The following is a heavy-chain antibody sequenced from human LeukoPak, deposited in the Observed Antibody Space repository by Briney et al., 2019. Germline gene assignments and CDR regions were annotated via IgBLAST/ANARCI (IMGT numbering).Heavy chain of an antibody. CDR2: ISYDGSNK. D-gene: IGHD3-9*01. CDR3: ARHVEGVRFTTFLAY. V-gene: IGHV3-30-3*01. J-gene: IGHJ4*02. CDR1: GFTVSSNY. Sequence: GGSLRLSCAVSGFTVSSNYMSWVRQAPGKGLEWVVVISYDGSNKYYADSVKGRFTISRDNSKNTLYLQMDSLRAEDTAVYYCARHVEGVRFTTFLAYWGQGTLVTVSS.